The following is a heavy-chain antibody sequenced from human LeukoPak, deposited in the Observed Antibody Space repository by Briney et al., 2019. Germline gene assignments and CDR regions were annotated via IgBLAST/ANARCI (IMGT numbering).Heavy chain of an antibody. V-gene: IGHV3-30*02. J-gene: IGHJ4*02. Sequence: PGGSLRLSCAASGFTFSSYGMHWVRQAPGKGLEWVAFIRYDGSNKYYADSVKGRFTISRDNSKNTLYLQMNSLRAEDTAVYYCAKDSRDYYGSGSCFGYWGQGTLVTVSS. CDR2: IRYDGSNK. D-gene: IGHD3-10*01. CDR1: GFTFSSYG. CDR3: AKDSRDYYGSGSCFGY.